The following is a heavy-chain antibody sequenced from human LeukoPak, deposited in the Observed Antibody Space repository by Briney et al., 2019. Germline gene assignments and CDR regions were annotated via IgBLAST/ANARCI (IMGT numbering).Heavy chain of an antibody. V-gene: IGHV4-39*07. CDR3: ARAGTKKWDQHFRFDY. J-gene: IGHJ4*02. Sequence: PSETLSLTCTVSGGSISSSSYYWGWIRQPPGKGLEWIGEINHSGSTNYNPSLKSRVTISVDTSKNQFSLKLSSVTAADTAVYYCARAGTKKWDQHFRFDYWGQGTLVTVSS. CDR1: GGSISSSSYY. D-gene: IGHD1-26*01. CDR2: INHSGST.